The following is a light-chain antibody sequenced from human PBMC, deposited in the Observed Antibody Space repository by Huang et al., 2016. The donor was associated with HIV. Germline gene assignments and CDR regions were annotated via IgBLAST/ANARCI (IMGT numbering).Light chain of an antibody. J-gene: IGKJ1*01. Sequence: IVMTQSPDSLAVSLGETATINCKSSQGLLYRSNNKHCLAWYHQKPGQPPTLLMSWASTRGSGVPSRVSGGGSGTDFTLTSSNLQAEDVAVYFCQQYFDVPWTFGRGTKVEIK. CDR1: QGLLYRSNNKHC. V-gene: IGKV4-1*01. CDR2: WAS. CDR3: QQYFDVPWT.